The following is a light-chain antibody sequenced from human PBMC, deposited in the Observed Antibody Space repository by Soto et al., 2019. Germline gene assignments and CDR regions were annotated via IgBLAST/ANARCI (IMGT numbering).Light chain of an antibody. CDR2: GAS. Sequence: EIVMTQSPATLSVSPGERATLSYRASQSVSSNLAWYQQKPGQAPRLLIYGASTRATGIPARFSGSGSGTEFTLTISSLQSEDFAVYYCQQYDNWPPLTFGGGTEVEIK. V-gene: IGKV3-15*01. CDR3: QQYDNWPPLT. J-gene: IGKJ4*01. CDR1: QSVSSN.